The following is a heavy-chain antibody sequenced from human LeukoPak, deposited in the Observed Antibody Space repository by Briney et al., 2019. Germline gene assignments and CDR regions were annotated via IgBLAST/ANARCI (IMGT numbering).Heavy chain of an antibody. CDR3: ARGSYLDY. V-gene: IGHV1-24*01. Sequence: ASVKVSCKFSGNSLSNLAMHWVRQAPGKGLEWMGGFDPEEGKTIYAQKLQGRVSMTEDTSTDTAYMELSSLTLDDTAIYYCARGSYLDYWGQGTLVTVSS. CDR1: GNSLSNLA. CDR2: FDPEEGKT. D-gene: IGHD1-26*01. J-gene: IGHJ4*02.